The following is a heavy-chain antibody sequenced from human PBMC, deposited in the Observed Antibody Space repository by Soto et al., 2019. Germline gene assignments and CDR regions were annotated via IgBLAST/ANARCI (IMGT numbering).Heavy chain of an antibody. CDR2: ISGSGGNT. Sequence: GGSLRLSCAASGFTFSNYAMSWVRQAPGKGLEWVSGISGSGGNTYYTDSVKGRFTISRDNSKKTLYLEMSSLRADDTAVYYCSNFSSSQGYCYAMDVWGQGTTVTVSS. J-gene: IGHJ6*02. V-gene: IGHV3-23*01. CDR1: GFTFSNYA. CDR3: SNFSSSQGYCYAMDV. D-gene: IGHD6-13*01.